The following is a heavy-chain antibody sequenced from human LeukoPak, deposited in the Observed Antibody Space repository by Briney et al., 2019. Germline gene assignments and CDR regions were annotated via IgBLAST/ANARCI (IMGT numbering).Heavy chain of an antibody. D-gene: IGHD1-1*01. Sequence: PSQTLSLTCAVSGGSISSGGYSWSWIRQPPGKGLEWIGYIYHSGSTYYNPSLKSRVTISVDRSKNQCSLKLSSVTAADTAVYYCASSIDHPTYYYYGMDVWGQGTTVTVSS. CDR2: IYHSGST. J-gene: IGHJ6*02. V-gene: IGHV4-30-2*01. CDR3: ASSIDHPTYYYYGMDV. CDR1: GGSISSGGYS.